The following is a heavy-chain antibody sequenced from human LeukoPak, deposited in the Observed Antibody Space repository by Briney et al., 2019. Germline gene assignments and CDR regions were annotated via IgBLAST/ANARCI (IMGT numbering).Heavy chain of an antibody. J-gene: IGHJ3*02. CDR2: INPNSRGT. CDR3: ARRAREYSHDAFDI. D-gene: IGHD5-18*01. CDR1: GYTFTDYY. V-gene: IGHV1-2*02. Sequence: ASVKVSCKASGYTFTDYYMHWVRQAPGQGLEWMGWINPNSRGTDSAQKFQGRFSVTRDTSISTAYMEPSRLRSDDTAVYYCARRAREYSHDAFDIWGQGTMVTVSS.